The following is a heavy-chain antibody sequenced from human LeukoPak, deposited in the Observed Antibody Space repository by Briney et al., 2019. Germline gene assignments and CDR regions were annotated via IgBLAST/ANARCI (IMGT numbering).Heavy chain of an antibody. D-gene: IGHD3-22*01. CDR3: ARGYFDSSGYYYVDY. Sequence: PGGSLRLSCAASGFTFNNYEMNWVRQAPGKGLEWVSYISSSGSTIYYADSVKGRFTISRDNAKNSLYLQMNSLRAEDTAVYYCARGYFDSSGYYYVDYWGQGTLVTVSS. V-gene: IGHV3-48*03. J-gene: IGHJ4*02. CDR1: GFTFNNYE. CDR2: ISSSGSTI.